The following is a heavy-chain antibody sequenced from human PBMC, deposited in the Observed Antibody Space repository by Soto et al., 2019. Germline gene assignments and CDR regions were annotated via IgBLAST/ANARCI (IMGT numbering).Heavy chain of an antibody. D-gene: IGHD3-9*01. V-gene: IGHV3-7*01. CDR2: IKKDGSEK. CDR1: GFTFSDVW. J-gene: IGHJ4*02. Sequence: GGSLRLSCVASGFTFSDVWMSWVRQAPGKGLEWVATIKKDGSEKYYMDSVKGRFSLSRDNPKNSLYLQMNSLTAEDSAVYYCTIFRQGAFLDYWGQGSLVTVSS. CDR3: TIFRQGAFLDY.